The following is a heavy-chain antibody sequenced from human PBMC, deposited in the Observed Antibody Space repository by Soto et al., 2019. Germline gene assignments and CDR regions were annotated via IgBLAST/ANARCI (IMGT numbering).Heavy chain of an antibody. V-gene: IGHV3-33*01. CDR2: IWYDGSNK. D-gene: IGHD1-26*01. CDR1: GFTFSSYG. CDR3: ARDQGAYAEYFQH. J-gene: IGHJ1*01. Sequence: QVQLVESGGGVVQPGRSLRLSCAASGFTFSSYGMHWVRQAPGKGLEWVVLIWYDGSNKYYADSVKGRFTISRDNSKNTLYLQMNSLRAEDTAVYYCARDQGAYAEYFQHWGQGTLVTVSS.